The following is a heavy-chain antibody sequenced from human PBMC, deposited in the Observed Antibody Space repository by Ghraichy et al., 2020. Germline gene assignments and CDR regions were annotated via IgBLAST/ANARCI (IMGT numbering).Heavy chain of an antibody. CDR1: GFTFSSYW. CDR2: IKQDGSEK. J-gene: IGHJ4*02. CDR3: ARDPRLGYCSSTSCYRTHFDY. D-gene: IGHD2-2*02. V-gene: IGHV3-7*01. Sequence: GGSLRLSCAASGFTFSSYWMSWVRQAPGKGLEWVANIKQDGSEKYYVDSVKGRFTISRDNAKNSLYLQMNSLRAEDTAVYYCARDPRLGYCSSTSCYRTHFDYWGQGTLVTVSS.